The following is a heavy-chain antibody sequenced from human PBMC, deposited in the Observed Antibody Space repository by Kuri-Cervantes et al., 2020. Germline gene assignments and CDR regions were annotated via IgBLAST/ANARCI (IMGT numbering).Heavy chain of an antibody. D-gene: IGHD6-19*01. CDR3: ARGSGWYFY. J-gene: IGHJ1*01. V-gene: IGHV4-61*01. CDR1: GGSVSSGSYY. Sequence: SETLSLTCTVSGGSVSSGSYYWSWIRQPPGKGLEWIGEIYHSGSTNYNPSLKSRVTISVDKSKNQFSLKLSSVTAADTAVYFCARGSGWYFYWGQGTLVTVSS. CDR2: IYHSGST.